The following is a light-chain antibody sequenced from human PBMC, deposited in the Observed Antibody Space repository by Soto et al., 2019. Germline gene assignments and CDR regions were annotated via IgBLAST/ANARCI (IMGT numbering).Light chain of an antibody. J-gene: IGLJ2*01. CDR1: SSDVGGYNY. Sequence: QSALTQPASVSGSPGQSITISCSGTSSDVGGYNYVTWYQQHPGKAPKLMIYDVTNRPSGASNRFSGSKSGNTASLTISGLQAEDEADYYCSSYITSGALFFGGGTKLTVL. V-gene: IGLV2-14*03. CDR2: DVT. CDR3: SSYITSGALF.